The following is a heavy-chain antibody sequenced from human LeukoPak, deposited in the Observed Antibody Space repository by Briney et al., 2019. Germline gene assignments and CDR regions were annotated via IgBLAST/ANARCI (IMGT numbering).Heavy chain of an antibody. CDR3: ARARYSSSWYNF. CDR2: IYSGGST. Sequence: GGSLRLSCAASGFTVSSNYMSWVRQAPGKGLEWVSVIYSGGSTYYADSAKGRFTISRDNSKNTLYLQMNSLRAEDTAVYYCARARYSSSWYNFWGQGTLVTVSS. CDR1: GFTVSSNY. V-gene: IGHV3-53*01. D-gene: IGHD6-13*01. J-gene: IGHJ4*02.